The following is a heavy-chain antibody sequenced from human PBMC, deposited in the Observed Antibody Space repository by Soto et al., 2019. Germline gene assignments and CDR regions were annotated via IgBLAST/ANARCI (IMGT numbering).Heavy chain of an antibody. CDR2: IYYSGST. J-gene: IGHJ6*02. CDR3: ARAREEWQPQLLGIDV. V-gene: IGHV4-31*03. D-gene: IGHD3-3*01. Sequence: SETLSLTCTVSGGSISSGGYYWSWIRQHPGKGLEWIGYIYYSGSTYYNPSLKSRVTISVDTSKNQFSLKLSSVTAADTAVYYCARAREEWQPQLLGIDVWGQGTTVTVSS. CDR1: GGSISSGGYY.